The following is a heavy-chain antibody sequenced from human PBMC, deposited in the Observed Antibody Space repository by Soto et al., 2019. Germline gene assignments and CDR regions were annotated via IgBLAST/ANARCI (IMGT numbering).Heavy chain of an antibody. CDR1: GFTFTSSA. V-gene: IGHV1-58*01. Sequence: SVKVSCKASGFTFTSSAVQWVRQARGQRLEWIGWIVVGSGNTNYAQKFQERVTITRDMSTSTAYMELSSLRSEDTAVYYCAAVDMYVKYYDGSGYFDYWGQGTLVTVSS. CDR3: AAVDMYVKYYDGSGYFDY. CDR2: IVVGSGNT. D-gene: IGHD3-22*01. J-gene: IGHJ4*02.